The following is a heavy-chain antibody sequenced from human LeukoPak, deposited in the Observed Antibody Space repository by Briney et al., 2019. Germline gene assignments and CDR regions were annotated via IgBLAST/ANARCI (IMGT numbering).Heavy chain of an antibody. CDR2: ISSSSSFK. D-gene: IGHD6-13*01. V-gene: IGHV3-21*06. CDR1: GFSFSTYA. Sequence: PGGSLRLSCAASGFSFSTYAMHWVRQAPGKGLEWVSYISSSSSFKKYADSLKGRFTISRDNAKNLLSLQMNSLRAEDTAVYYCARGDSGPTYNSNWYETNYWGQGTLVTVSS. J-gene: IGHJ4*02. CDR3: ARGDSGPTYNSNWYETNY.